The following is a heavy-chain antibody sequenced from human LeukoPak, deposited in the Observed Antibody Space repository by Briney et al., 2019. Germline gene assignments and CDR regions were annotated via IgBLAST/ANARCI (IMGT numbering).Heavy chain of an antibody. J-gene: IGHJ5*02. CDR1: GYTFTSYG. D-gene: IGHD3-3*01. Sequence: ASVKVSCKASGYTFTSYGISWVRQAPGQGLEWMGWISAYNGNTNYARKLQGRVTMTTDTSTSTAYMELRSLRSDDTAVYYCARSGLVTIFGEVPNWFDPWGQGTLVTVSS. CDR3: ARSGLVTIFGEVPNWFDP. CDR2: ISAYNGNT. V-gene: IGHV1-18*01.